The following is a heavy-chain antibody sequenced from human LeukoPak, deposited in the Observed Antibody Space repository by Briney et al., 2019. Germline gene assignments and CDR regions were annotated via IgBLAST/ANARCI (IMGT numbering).Heavy chain of an antibody. D-gene: IGHD2-21*01. CDR1: GYIFLNYG. V-gene: IGHV1-18*01. CDR2: ISPYNGNT. CDR3: ATHGTYCGGDCYSYF. Sequence: ASVKVSCKASGYIFLNYGINWVRQAPGQGLEWMGWISPYNGNTNYAQKLQGRVTMTTDTSTSTAYMELRSLTSDDTAVYYCATHGTYCGGDCYSYFWGHGTLITVSS. J-gene: IGHJ4*01.